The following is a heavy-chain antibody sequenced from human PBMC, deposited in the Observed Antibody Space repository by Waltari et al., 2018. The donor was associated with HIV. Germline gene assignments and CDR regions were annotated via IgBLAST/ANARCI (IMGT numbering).Heavy chain of an antibody. CDR3: ARRGVNNWNAAGEFDY. D-gene: IGHD1-20*01. Sequence: EVQLVQSGAEVKKPGESLKISCTGSGYSFTSYWIGRVRQSPGKGREWMGIIYPGDSDTRYSPSFQGQVTISADKSISTAYLQWSSLKASDTAMYYCARRGVNNWNAAGEFDYWGQGTLVTVSS. CDR2: IYPGDSDT. CDR1: GYSFTSYW. J-gene: IGHJ4*02. V-gene: IGHV5-51*01.